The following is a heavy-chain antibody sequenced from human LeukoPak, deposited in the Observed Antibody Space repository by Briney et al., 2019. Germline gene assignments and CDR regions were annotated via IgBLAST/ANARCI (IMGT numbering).Heavy chain of an antibody. Sequence: GGSLRLSCAASGFTFSSCAMSWVRQAPGKGLEWVSGISGGGGSTYYADSVKGRFSISRDNAKNTLYLQMNSLRAEDTAVYYCGRDLGGRSGYWGQGTLVTVSS. CDR2: ISGGGGST. V-gene: IGHV3-23*01. J-gene: IGHJ4*02. CDR1: GFTFSSCA. D-gene: IGHD1-26*01. CDR3: GRDLGGRSGY.